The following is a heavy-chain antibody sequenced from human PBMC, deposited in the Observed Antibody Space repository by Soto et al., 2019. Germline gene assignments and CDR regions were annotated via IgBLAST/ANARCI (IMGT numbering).Heavy chain of an antibody. Sequence: PGGSLRLSCAASGFTFSSYAMHWVRQAPGKGLEWVAVISYDGSKKYSADSVKGRFTISRDNSKNTLYLQMNSLRAEDTAVYYCAKVNYYYGSGSYLAFFDYWGRGTLVTVCS. J-gene: IGHJ4*02. D-gene: IGHD3-10*01. CDR1: GFTFSSYA. V-gene: IGHV3-30-3*01. CDR2: ISYDGSKK. CDR3: AKVNYYYGSGSYLAFFDY.